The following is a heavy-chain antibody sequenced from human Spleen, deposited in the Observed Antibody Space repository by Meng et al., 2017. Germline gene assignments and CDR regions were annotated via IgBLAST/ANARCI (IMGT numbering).Heavy chain of an antibody. CDR3: ARVEVGITSGDY. V-gene: IGHV1-18*01. D-gene: IGHD1-26*01. Sequence: QVQLLQAGSEVKQPWASLEVSCKASEYTFTGYGVCWVRPAPGKGLEWMAGLGAQPGDTSHAPKFVGRVTVTADTATATAYMGLRSLRSDDTAVYYCARVEVGITSGDYWGQGTLVTVSS. J-gene: IGHJ4*02. CDR2: LGAQPGDT. CDR1: EYTFTGYG.